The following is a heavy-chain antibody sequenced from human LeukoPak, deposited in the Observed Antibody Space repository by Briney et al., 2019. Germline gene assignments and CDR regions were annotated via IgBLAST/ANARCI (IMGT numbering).Heavy chain of an antibody. CDR2: IYHSGST. D-gene: IGHD3-3*01. CDR3: ARGLNDSWTGENY. V-gene: IGHV4-59*08. CDR1: GDSINGFY. Sequence: SETLSLTCTVSGDSINGFYWSWIRQPPGKGLEWIGYIYHSGSTNYNPSLKSRVTISVDTSKNQFSLKLSSVTAADTAVYYCARGLNDSWTGENYWGQGTLVTVSS. J-gene: IGHJ4*02.